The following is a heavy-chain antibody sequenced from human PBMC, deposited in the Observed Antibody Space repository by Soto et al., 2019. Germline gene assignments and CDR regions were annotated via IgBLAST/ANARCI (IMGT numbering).Heavy chain of an antibody. J-gene: IGHJ4*02. CDR2: ISGSGDST. V-gene: IGHV3-23*01. D-gene: IGHD6-19*01. CDR3: AKERSSGWSFDY. CDR1: GFTFSTYA. Sequence: EVQLLESGGGLVQPGGSLRLSCAASGFTFSTYAMNWVRQAPGKGLEWVSGISGSGDSTYYADSVKGRFTVSRGNSKNTLYLQMNSLRAEDTAVFYCAKERSSGWSFDYWGQGTLVTVSS.